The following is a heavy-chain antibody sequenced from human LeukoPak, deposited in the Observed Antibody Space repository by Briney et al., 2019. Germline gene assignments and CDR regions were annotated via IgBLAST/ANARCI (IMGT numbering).Heavy chain of an antibody. CDR1: GGSISSGGYY. Sequence: SETLSLTCTVSGGSISSGGYYWSWIRQHPGKGLEWIGYIYYSGSTYYNPSLKSRVTISVDTSKNQFSLKLTSVTAADTALYYCARDRYTTPFAYWGQGTLVTVSS. CDR2: IYYSGST. J-gene: IGHJ4*02. CDR3: ARDRYTTPFAY. D-gene: IGHD2-2*02. V-gene: IGHV4-31*03.